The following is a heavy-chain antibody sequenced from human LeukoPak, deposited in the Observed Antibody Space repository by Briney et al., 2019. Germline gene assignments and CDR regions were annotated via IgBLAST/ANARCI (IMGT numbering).Heavy chain of an antibody. D-gene: IGHD2-2*01. J-gene: IGHJ5*02. CDR2: IYHSGST. CDR3: ARVGAGYCSSTSCSRDWFDP. CDR1: GGSFSGYY. Sequence: SETLSLTCAVYGGSFSGYYWGWIRQPPGKGLEWIGSIYHSGSTYYNPSLKSRVTISVDTSKNQFSLKLSSVTAADTAVYYCARVGAGYCSSTSCSRDWFDPWGQGTLVTVSS. V-gene: IGHV4-38-2*01.